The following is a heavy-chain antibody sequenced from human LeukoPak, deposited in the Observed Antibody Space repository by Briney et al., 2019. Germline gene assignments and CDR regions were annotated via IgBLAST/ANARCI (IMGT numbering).Heavy chain of an antibody. D-gene: IGHD3-10*01. V-gene: IGHV3-53*01. CDR2: IYSDGRT. Sequence: GGSLRLSCAASGFAVGSNYMNWVRRAPGKGLEWVSVIYSDGRTYYADSVKGRFTISRDISKNTLFLEMTSPRAEDTAVYYCAKVKGWYGEGYFDYWGQGTLVTVSS. CDR3: AKVKGWYGEGYFDY. J-gene: IGHJ4*02. CDR1: GFAVGSNY.